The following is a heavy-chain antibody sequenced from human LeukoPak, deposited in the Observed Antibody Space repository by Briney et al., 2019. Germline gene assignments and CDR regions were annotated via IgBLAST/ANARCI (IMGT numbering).Heavy chain of an antibody. J-gene: IGHJ4*02. CDR2: ISWNSGSI. V-gene: IGHV3-9*01. D-gene: IGHD3-10*01. Sequence: GRSLRLSCAASGFTFDDYAMHWVRQAPGKGLEWVSGISWNSGSIGYADSVKGRFTISRDNAKNSLYLQMNSLRAEDTAVYYCARVPGYYGSGSYSPLSYFDYWGQGTLVTVSS. CDR3: ARVPGYYGSGSYSPLSYFDY. CDR1: GFTFDDYA.